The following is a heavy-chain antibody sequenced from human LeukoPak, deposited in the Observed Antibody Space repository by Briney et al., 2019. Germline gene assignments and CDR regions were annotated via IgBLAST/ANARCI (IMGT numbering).Heavy chain of an antibody. V-gene: IGHV3-7*01. J-gene: IGHJ5*02. Sequence: GGSLRLSCAASGFTFSSYWMSWVRQAPGKWLEWVANIKQDGSEKYYVDSVKGRFTISRDNAKNSLYLQMNSLRAEDTAVYYCARSEIYGDYAGLPDWFDPWGQGTLVTVSS. D-gene: IGHD4-17*01. CDR3: ARSEIYGDYAGLPDWFDP. CDR2: IKQDGSEK. CDR1: GFTFSSYW.